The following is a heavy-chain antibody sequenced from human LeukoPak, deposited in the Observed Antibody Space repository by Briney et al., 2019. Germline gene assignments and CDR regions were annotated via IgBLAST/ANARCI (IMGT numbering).Heavy chain of an antibody. Sequence: GRSLRLSCTASGFTFSNYGMHWVRQAPGKGLEWVAVMWVWNDGSNEYYADSVKGRFTIARDNSKNTLFLQMVSLRAEDTADYYCARDRFPHDDAHYGMDVWGQGTTVTVSS. CDR2: MWVWNDGSNE. CDR3: ARDRFPHDDAHYGMDV. CDR1: GFTFSNYG. D-gene: IGHD3-16*01. V-gene: IGHV3-33*01. J-gene: IGHJ6*02.